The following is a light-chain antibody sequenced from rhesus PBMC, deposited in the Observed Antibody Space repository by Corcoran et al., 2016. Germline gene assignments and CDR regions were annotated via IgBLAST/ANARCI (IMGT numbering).Light chain of an antibody. Sequence: ETVVTQSPATLSLSPGERATLSCRASQSVGNNFAWYQQKPGAAPKILIYGASSRATGIPDRFSGSGSGREFTLTISSLEPEDVGVYYCQQYNDWNTFGGGTKVEIK. V-gene: IGKV3-42*01. CDR2: GAS. CDR1: QSVGNN. CDR3: QQYNDWNT. J-gene: IGKJ4*01.